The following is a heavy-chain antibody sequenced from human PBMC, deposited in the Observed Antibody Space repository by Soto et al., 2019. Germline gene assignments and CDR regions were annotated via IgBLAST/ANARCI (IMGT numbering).Heavy chain of an antibody. CDR3: ARDNPYESSGSSLQH. D-gene: IGHD3-22*01. CDR1: GYTFTSYG. V-gene: IGHV1-18*01. J-gene: IGHJ1*01. Sequence: QVQLVQSGAEVKKPGASVKVSCKASGYTFTSYGISWVRQAPGQGLEWMGWISAYNGNTNYAQKLQGRVTMTTDTSTSTAYMGLRSLRTDDTAVEYCARDNPYESSGSSLQHWGQGSLVTVSS. CDR2: ISAYNGNT.